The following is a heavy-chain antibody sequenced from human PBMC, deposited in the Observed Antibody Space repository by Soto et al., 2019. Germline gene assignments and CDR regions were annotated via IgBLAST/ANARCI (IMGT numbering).Heavy chain of an antibody. Sequence: ASVKVSCKASGYTFTGYYMHWVRQAPGQGLEWMGWINPNSGGTNYAQKFQGRVTMTRDTSISTAYMELSRLRSDDTAVYYCARTAVWEQYYYDSSGYYLGYWGQGTLVTVSS. D-gene: IGHD3-22*01. CDR3: ARTAVWEQYYYDSSGYYLGY. V-gene: IGHV1-2*02. J-gene: IGHJ4*02. CDR1: GYTFTGYY. CDR2: INPNSGGT.